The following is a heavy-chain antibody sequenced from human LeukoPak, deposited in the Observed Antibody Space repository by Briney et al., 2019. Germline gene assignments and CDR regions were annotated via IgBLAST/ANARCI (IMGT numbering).Heavy chain of an antibody. CDR1: GFTFSSYW. CDR3: IRGTVGAPGNDY. V-gene: IGHV3-74*01. D-gene: IGHD1-26*01. Sequence: PGGSLRLSCAAPGFTFSSYWMHWVRQAPGKGLVWVSRIYTDGSFTSYADSVRGRFTISRDNAKNTLYLQMSSLRAEDTAMYYCIRGTVGAPGNDYWGQGTLVTVSS. J-gene: IGHJ4*02. CDR2: IYTDGSFT.